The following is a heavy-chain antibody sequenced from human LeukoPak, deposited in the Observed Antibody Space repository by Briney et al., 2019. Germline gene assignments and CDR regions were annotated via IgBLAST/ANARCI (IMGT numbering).Heavy chain of an antibody. Sequence: GGSLRLSCAASGFTFSTYWMSWVRQAPGKGLEWVANIKQDGSEKYYVDSVKGRFTISGDNAKNSLYLQMNSLRAEDTAVYYCGTRWYSSTPNNYYYYYMDVWGKGTTVTVSS. CDR1: GFTFSTYW. CDR2: IKQDGSEK. D-gene: IGHD6-13*01. CDR3: GTRWYSSTPNNYYYYYMDV. V-gene: IGHV3-7*01. J-gene: IGHJ6*03.